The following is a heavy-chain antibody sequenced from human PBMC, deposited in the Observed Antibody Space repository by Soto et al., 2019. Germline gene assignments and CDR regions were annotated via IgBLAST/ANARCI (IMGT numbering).Heavy chain of an antibody. J-gene: IGHJ4*02. Sequence: PSETLSLTCAVSGGSISSSNWWSWVRQPPGKGLEWIGEIYHSGSTNYNPPLKSRVTISEDTSKSQFSLKVNSMTAADTAVYYCARYRREAVAGYTLDNWGQGILVTVSS. V-gene: IGHV4-4*02. D-gene: IGHD6-13*01. CDR3: ARYRREAVAGYTLDN. CDR1: GGSISSSNW. CDR2: IYHSGST.